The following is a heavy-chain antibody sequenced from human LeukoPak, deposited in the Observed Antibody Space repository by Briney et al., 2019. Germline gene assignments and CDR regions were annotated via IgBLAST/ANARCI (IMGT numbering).Heavy chain of an antibody. V-gene: IGHV3-48*02. J-gene: IGHJ4*02. D-gene: IGHD5-18*01. Sequence: GGSLRLSCAASGFTFSTYTMNWVRQAPGKGLEWVSTVSDSRDVHYSDSVKGRFNISRDNARNSLYLQMNSLRDEDTAVYYCTRDGLHTAHFDYWGQGTLVTVSS. CDR3: TRDGLHTAHFDY. CDR2: VSDSRDV. CDR1: GFTFSTYT.